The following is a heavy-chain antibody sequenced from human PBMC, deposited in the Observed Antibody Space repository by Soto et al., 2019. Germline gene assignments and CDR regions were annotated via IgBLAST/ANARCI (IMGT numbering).Heavy chain of an antibody. CDR1: GDTFSSYA. J-gene: IGHJ6*01. CDR2: IIPIFGTA. Sequence: SVNVSCKASGDTFSSYAISWVRQAPGQGLEWMGGIIPIFGTANYAHKFQGRVTITADESTSTAYMGLSSLRSEDTAVYYCATEPPGRWFGGLLSYYGLDVWGHSSTVTV. CDR3: ATEPPGRWFGGLLSYYGLDV. V-gene: IGHV1-69*13. D-gene: IGHD3-10*01.